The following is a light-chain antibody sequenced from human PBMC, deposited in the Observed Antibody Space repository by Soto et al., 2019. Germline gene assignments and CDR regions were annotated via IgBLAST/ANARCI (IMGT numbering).Light chain of an antibody. V-gene: IGKV3-20*01. CDR1: QSVSSSN. J-gene: IGKJ1*01. CDR2: GAA. Sequence: EIVLTQSPGTLSLSPGERATLSCRASQSVSSSNLAWYQQKTGQAPRLLIYGAASSATGIPDRFSGSGSGTDFTLTISRLESEDFAVYYCQQHGSSPRTFGQGTKVEIK. CDR3: QQHGSSPRT.